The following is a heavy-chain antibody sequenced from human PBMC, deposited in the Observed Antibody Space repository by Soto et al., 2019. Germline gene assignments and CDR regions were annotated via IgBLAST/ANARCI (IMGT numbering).Heavy chain of an antibody. CDR3: ARRSYSGAGDC. V-gene: IGHV3-7*01. D-gene: IGHD2-21*01. Sequence: PGGSLRLSCAASGFTFSRYWMSGVRQAPGKGLEWVANIKQDGSETNYVDSMKGRFTIYRDNTKNSWYLQMNSLRAEDTAVYYCARRSYSGAGDCWGQGTLVTVSX. J-gene: IGHJ1*01. CDR1: GFTFSRYW. CDR2: IKQDGSET.